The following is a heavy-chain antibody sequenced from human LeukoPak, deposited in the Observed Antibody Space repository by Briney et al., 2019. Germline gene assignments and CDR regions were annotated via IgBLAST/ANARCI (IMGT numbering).Heavy chain of an antibody. CDR1: GFTFSSYG. CDR2: IRYDGSNK. J-gene: IGHJ4*02. V-gene: IGHV3-30*02. CDR3: ARDLDRAGAADY. D-gene: IGHD5-24*01. Sequence: PGGSLRLACAASGFTFSSYGMHWVRQAPGKGLEWVAFIRYDGSNKYYADSVKSRFTISRDNSKNTLYLQMNSLRSDDTAVYYCARDLDRAGAADYWGQGTLVTVSS.